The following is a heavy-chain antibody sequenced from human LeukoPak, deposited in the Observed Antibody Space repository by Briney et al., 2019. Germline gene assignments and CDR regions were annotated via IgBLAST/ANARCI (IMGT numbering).Heavy chain of an antibody. Sequence: RSLRLSCAASGFTFSSYGTHWVRQAPGKGLEWVAVISYDGSNKYYADSVKGRFTISRDNSKNTLYLQMNSLRAEDTAVYYCAKGPTGDYGGYWGQGTLVTVSS. CDR1: GFTFSSYG. D-gene: IGHD4/OR15-4a*01. V-gene: IGHV3-30*18. CDR2: ISYDGSNK. J-gene: IGHJ4*02. CDR3: AKGPTGDYGGY.